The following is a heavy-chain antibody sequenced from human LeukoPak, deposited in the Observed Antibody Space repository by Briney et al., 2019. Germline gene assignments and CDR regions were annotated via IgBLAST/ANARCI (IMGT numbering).Heavy chain of an antibody. CDR2: IVVGIGKT. D-gene: IGHD3-22*01. J-gene: IGHJ4*02. Sequence: SVNVSCKPSVFTFTRSAIQWVRQAPGHRLGWIGWIVVGIGKTNYAHKFQERVTITRDMCTSTAYIELSSLRAEDTGVYYCAADRYDSSGYYHFDYWGQGTLVTVCS. CDR3: AADRYDSSGYYHFDY. CDR1: VFTFTRSA. V-gene: IGHV1-58*02.